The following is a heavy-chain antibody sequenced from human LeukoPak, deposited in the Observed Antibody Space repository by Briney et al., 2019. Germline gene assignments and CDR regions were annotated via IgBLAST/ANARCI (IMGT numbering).Heavy chain of an antibody. CDR1: GYTFTSYH. CDR3: ARDSSSWAFDI. Sequence: ASVKVSRKASGYTFTSYHMHLVRQAPGQGLEWMGIINPSGGSTSYAQKFQGRITMTRDTSTSTVYMELSSLRSEDTAVYHCARDSSSWAFDIWGQGTMVTVSS. CDR2: INPSGGST. V-gene: IGHV1-46*01. D-gene: IGHD6-6*01. J-gene: IGHJ3*02.